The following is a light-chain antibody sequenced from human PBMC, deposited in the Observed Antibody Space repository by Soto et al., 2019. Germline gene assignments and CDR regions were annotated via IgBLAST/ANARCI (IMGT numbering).Light chain of an antibody. J-gene: IGLJ3*02. Sequence: QSVPTQPPSASGTPGQRVTISCSGGTSNIGSNTVSWYQHLPGTAPKLLIYSNYQRPSGVPDRFSGSKSGTSASLAISGLQSEDEADYYCCSYTSSSIRVFGGGTKVTVL. CDR1: TSNIGSNT. CDR2: SNY. CDR3: CSYTSSSIRV. V-gene: IGLV1-44*01.